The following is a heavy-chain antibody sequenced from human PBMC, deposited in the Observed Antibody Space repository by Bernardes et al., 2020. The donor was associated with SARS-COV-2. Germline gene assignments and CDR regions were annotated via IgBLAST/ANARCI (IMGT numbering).Heavy chain of an antibody. J-gene: IGHJ4*02. D-gene: IGHD6-13*01. CDR3: AIHASHMAAPDFEY. Sequence: SETLSLTCTVSGGSISSYYWSWIRQPPGKGLEWIGYIYYSGSTDYNPSLKSRFTISVDTSKNQFSLRLRSVTAADTAVYYCAIHASHMAAPDFEYWGRGTLVPVSS. V-gene: IGHV4-59*08. CDR1: GGSISSYY. CDR2: IYYSGST.